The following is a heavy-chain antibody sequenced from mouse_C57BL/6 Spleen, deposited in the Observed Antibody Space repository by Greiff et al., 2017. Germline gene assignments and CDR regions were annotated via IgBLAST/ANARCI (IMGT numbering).Heavy chain of an antibody. D-gene: IGHD2-4*01. CDR3: ARSGDYEAY. J-gene: IGHJ3*01. V-gene: IGHV14-3*01. CDR1: GFTIKNTY. CDR2: IDPANGNT. Sequence: VHLKQSVAELVRPGASVKLSCTASGFTIKNTYMHWVKQRPEQGLEWIARIDPANGNTKYAPKFPGKATITADPSSNTAYLQLSSLASEDTAIYYCARSGDYEAYWGQGTLVTVSA.